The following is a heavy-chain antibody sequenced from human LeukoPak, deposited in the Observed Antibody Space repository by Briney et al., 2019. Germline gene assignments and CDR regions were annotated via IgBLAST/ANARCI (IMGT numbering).Heavy chain of an antibody. V-gene: IGHV4-59*01. CDR1: GESMNQYY. CDR2: VYYTGNI. CDR3: ARALKDRVTTTTNHYYYYYMDV. Sequence: AETLSLTCTVSGESMNQYYFTWMRQPPGKGLEWIGYVYYTGNIKPNPSLRSRVFMSVDMSKNQFSLKLSSVTAADTAVYYCARALKDRVTTTTNHYYYYYMDVWGKGTTVTVSS. J-gene: IGHJ6*03. D-gene: IGHD4-17*01.